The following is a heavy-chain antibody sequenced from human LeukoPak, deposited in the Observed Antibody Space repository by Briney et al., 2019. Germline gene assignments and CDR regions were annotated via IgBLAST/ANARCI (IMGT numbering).Heavy chain of an antibody. Sequence: GGSLRLSCAASGFTFSSYWMSWVRQAPGKGLEWVANIKQDGSEKYYVDSMKGRFTISRDNAKNSLYLQMNSLRAEDTAVYYCARGSVAQVLDYWGQGTLVTVSS. CDR2: IKQDGSEK. CDR3: ARGSVAQVLDY. D-gene: IGHD6-19*01. CDR1: GFTFSSYW. V-gene: IGHV3-7*01. J-gene: IGHJ4*02.